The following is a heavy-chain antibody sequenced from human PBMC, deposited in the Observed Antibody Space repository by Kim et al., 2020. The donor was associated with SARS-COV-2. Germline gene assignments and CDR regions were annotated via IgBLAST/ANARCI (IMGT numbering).Heavy chain of an antibody. CDR3: ARDTRESYYDSSGPRPVAVRIGPQNWFDP. Sequence: SETLSLTCTVSGGSISSGGYYWSWIRQHPGKGLEWIGYIYYSGSTYYNPSLKSRVTISVDTSKNQFSLKLSSVTAADTAVYYCARDTRESYYDSSGPRPVAVRIGPQNWFDPWGQGTLVTVSS. J-gene: IGHJ5*02. CDR1: GGSISSGGYY. D-gene: IGHD3-22*01. CDR2: IYYSGST. V-gene: IGHV4-31*03.